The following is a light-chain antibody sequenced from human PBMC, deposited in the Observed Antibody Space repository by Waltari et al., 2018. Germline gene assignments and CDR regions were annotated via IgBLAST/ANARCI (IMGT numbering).Light chain of an antibody. CDR2: RAS. CDR3: QQHGTLPAT. J-gene: IGKJ1*01. Sequence: EIVLTQTPGTASLSPGERVTLSCRASQSFGSSSLAWYQQKPGQAPSLVIYRASRRATGIPDRFSGSGSGTDFSLTISRLEPEDFAVYYCQQHGTLPATFGQGTKVEIK. V-gene: IGKV3-20*01. CDR1: QSFGSSS.